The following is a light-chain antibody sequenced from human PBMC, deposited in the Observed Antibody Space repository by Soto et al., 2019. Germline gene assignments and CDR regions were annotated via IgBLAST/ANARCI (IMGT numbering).Light chain of an antibody. V-gene: IGKV1-39*01. CDR1: QSISSF. Sequence: DIQMTQSPSSLSASVGDRVTITCRASQSISSFLNWYQQKPGKAPRLLIYAASSLQSGVPSRFSDRGSGTDFTLTISSLQPEDFATYYCQQSYSTPETFGQGTKVEIK. CDR2: AAS. CDR3: QQSYSTPET. J-gene: IGKJ1*01.